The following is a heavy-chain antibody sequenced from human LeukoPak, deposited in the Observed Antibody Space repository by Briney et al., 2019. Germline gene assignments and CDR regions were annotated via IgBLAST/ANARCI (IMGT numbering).Heavy chain of an antibody. CDR1: GFTFSSYS. CDR2: ISSSSSYI. Sequence: GGSLRLSCAASGFTFSSYSMNWVGQAPGKGLEWVSSISSSSSYIYYADSVKGRFTISRDNAKNSLYLQMNSLRAEDTAVYYCARNLQRYKVFDYWGQGTLVTVSS. CDR3: ARNLQRYKVFDY. J-gene: IGHJ4*02. D-gene: IGHD5-24*01. V-gene: IGHV3-21*01.